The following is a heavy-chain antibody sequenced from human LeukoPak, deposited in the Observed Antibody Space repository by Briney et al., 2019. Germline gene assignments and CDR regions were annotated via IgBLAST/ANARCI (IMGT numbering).Heavy chain of an antibody. CDR1: GFTFSSYW. CDR3: ARRTPIVVAGIFDY. D-gene: IGHD6-13*01. Sequence: GGSLRLSCAASGFTFSSYWMHWVRQAPGKGLVWVSRINSDGSSTTYADFVKGRFTISRDNAKSTLYLQMNSLRDEDTALYYCARRTPIVVAGIFDYWGQGTLVTVSS. V-gene: IGHV3-74*01. J-gene: IGHJ4*02. CDR2: INSDGSST.